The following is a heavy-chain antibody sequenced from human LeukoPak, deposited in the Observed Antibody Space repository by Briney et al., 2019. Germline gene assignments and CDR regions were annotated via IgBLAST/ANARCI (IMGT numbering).Heavy chain of an antibody. Sequence: SETLSLTCTVSGGSLSSNYWSWIRQPPGKGLEWIGEINHSGSTNYNPSLKSRVTISVDTSKNQFSLKLSSVTAADTAVYYCARRRGYSYGYRSQNDAFDIWGQGTMVTVSS. CDR1: GGSLSSNY. CDR2: INHSGST. V-gene: IGHV4-34*01. D-gene: IGHD5-18*01. CDR3: ARRRGYSYGYRSQNDAFDI. J-gene: IGHJ3*02.